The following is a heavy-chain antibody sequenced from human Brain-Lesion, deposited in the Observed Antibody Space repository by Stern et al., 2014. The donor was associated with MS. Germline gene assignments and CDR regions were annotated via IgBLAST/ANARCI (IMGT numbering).Heavy chain of an antibody. CDR1: GFTFSNYW. J-gene: IGHJ5*01. CDR2: VNNDGRRT. V-gene: IGHV3-74*02. Sequence: EVQLVESGGGLVQPGGSLRLSCAASGFTFSNYWMHWVRPAPGNGLVWVSRVNNDGRRTSYADSVKGRFTMSRDNAKNTLYLQMNSLRVEDTAIYYCARGERWFDSWGQGTLVTVSS. CDR3: ARGERWFDS. D-gene: IGHD3-10*01.